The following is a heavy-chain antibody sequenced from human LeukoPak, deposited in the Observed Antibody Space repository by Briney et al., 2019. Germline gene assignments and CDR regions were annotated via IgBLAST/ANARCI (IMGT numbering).Heavy chain of an antibody. V-gene: IGHV1-46*01. D-gene: IGHD3-3*01. J-gene: IGHJ6*02. CDR2: INPSGGST. CDR3: ARERLPVLRFLEWLPVYGMDV. CDR1: RYTFTSYY. Sequence: ASVKVSCKASRYTFTSYYMHWVRQAPGQGLEWMGIINPSGGSTSYAQKFQGRVTMTRDTSTSTVYMELSSLRSEDTAVYYCARERLPVLRFLEWLPVYGMDVWGQGTTVTVSS.